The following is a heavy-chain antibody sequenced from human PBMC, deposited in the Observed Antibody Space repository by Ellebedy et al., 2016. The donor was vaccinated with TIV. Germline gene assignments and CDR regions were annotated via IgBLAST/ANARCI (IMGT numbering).Heavy chain of an antibody. CDR3: AKGSPYYYYGMDV. Sequence: ASVKVSCXASGYTFTSYGISWVRQAPGQGLEWMGWISAYNDNTNYAQKLQGRVTMTTDTSTSTAYMELRSLRSDDTAVYYCAKGSPYYYYGMDVWGQGTTVTVSS. CDR1: GYTFTSYG. CDR2: ISAYNDNT. J-gene: IGHJ6*02. V-gene: IGHV1-18*01.